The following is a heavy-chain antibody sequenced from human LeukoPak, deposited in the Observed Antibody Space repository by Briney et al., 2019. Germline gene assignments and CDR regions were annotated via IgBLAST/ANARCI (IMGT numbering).Heavy chain of an antibody. V-gene: IGHV1-2*02. CDR2: INPNSGGT. CDR1: GYTFTGYY. D-gene: IGHD6-19*01. Sequence: ASVKLSCKASGYTFTGYYMHWVRQAPGQGLEWMGWINPNSGGTNYAQKFQGRVTMTRDTSISTAYMELSRLRSDDTAVYYCARDLPRYSSGWYAASDYWGQGTLVTVSS. J-gene: IGHJ4*02. CDR3: ARDLPRYSSGWYAASDY.